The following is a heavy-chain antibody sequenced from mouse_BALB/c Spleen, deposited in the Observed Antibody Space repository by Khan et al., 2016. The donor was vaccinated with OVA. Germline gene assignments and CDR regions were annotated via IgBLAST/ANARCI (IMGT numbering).Heavy chain of an antibody. D-gene: IGHD3-1*01. Sequence: VQLQQSGPELVKPGASMKISCKASGYSFTGYIMNWVKQSHGKSLEWIGLINPSNGDTNYNQKFKGKATFSVDKSSTTAYMEVVSLTSEDSAVSYCARSGGGRFAYGGQGTLVTVSA. CDR2: INPSNGDT. CDR1: GYSFTGYI. CDR3: ARSGGGRFAY. V-gene: IGHV1-37*01. J-gene: IGHJ3*01.